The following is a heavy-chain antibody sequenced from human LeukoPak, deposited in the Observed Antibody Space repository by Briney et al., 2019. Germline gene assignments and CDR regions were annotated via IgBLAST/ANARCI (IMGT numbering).Heavy chain of an antibody. J-gene: IGHJ4*02. CDR2: IYSGGGT. CDR1: GFTFSSYA. CDR3: ASSVYSGSPTKSFDY. V-gene: IGHV3-53*01. Sequence: GRSLRLSCAASGFTFSSYAMNWVRQAPGKGLEWVSVIYSGGGTYYADSVKGRFTISRDNSKNILFLQMHSLRAEDTAVYYCASSVYSGSPTKSFDYWGQGTLVTVSS. D-gene: IGHD2-21*01.